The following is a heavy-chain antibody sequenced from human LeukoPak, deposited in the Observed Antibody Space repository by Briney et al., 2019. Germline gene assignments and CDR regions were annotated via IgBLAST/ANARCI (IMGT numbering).Heavy chain of an antibody. D-gene: IGHD6-6*01. CDR3: ATGRIAARPILDY. CDR2: VDPEDGET. J-gene: IGHJ4*02. CDR1: GYTFTGYY. Sequence: EASVKVSCKASGYTFTGYYMHWVRQAPGQGLEWMGRVDPEDGETIYAEKFQGRVTITADTSTDTAYMELSSLRSEDTAVYYCATGRIAARPILDYWGQGTLVTVSS. V-gene: IGHV1-69-2*01.